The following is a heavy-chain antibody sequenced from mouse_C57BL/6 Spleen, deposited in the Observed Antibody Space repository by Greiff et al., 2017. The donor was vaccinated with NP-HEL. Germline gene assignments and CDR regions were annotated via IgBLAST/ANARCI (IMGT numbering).Heavy chain of an antibody. D-gene: IGHD1-1*02. Sequence: QVQLQQSGPELVKPGASVKISCKASGYNFTDYYINWVKQRPGQGLEWIGWICPGSGSTYYNEKFKGKATLTVDKSSSTAYMLLSSLTSEDSAVYFCARPYGGNYAMDYWGQGTSVTVSS. CDR2: ICPGSGST. CDR3: ARPYGGNYAMDY. J-gene: IGHJ4*01. V-gene: IGHV1-75*01. CDR1: GYNFTDYY.